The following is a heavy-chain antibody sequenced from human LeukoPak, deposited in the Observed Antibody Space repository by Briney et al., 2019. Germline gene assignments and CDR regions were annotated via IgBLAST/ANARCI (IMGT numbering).Heavy chain of an antibody. CDR3: AREGDSSSNWFDP. D-gene: IGHD6-6*01. V-gene: IGHV1-2*02. J-gene: IGHJ5*02. Sequence: GASVKVSCKASGYTFTGYYMRWVRQAPGQGLEWMGWINPNSGGTNYAQKFQGRVTMTRDTPISTAYMELSRLRSDDTAVYYCAREGDSSSNWFDPWGQGTLVTVSS. CDR2: INPNSGGT. CDR1: GYTFTGYY.